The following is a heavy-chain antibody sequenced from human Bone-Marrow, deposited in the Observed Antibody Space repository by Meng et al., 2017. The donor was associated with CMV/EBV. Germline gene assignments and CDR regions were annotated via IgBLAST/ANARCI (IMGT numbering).Heavy chain of an antibody. Sequence: ASVKVSCNASGYTFTSYCISWVRQAPGQGLEWMGWISAYNGNTNYAQKFQGRVTMTTDNSTSTAYMELRSLSSDDTAVYYCERRLYCSSTSCFELVPWGQGTLVTFSS. D-gene: IGHD2-2*01. CDR3: ERRLYCSSTSCFELVP. CDR2: ISAYNGNT. CDR1: GYTFTSYC. V-gene: IGHV1-18*01. J-gene: IGHJ4*02.